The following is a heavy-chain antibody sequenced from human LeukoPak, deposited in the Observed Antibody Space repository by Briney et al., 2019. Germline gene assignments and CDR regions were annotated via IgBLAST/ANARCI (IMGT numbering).Heavy chain of an antibody. CDR3: AREVVEMAANPAGD. CDR1: GGSISSGSYY. J-gene: IGHJ3*01. CDR2: IYTSGST. D-gene: IGHD5-24*01. Sequence: SETLSLTCTVSGGSISSGSYYWSWIRQPAGKGLEWIGRIYTSGSTNYNPSLKSRVTISVDTSKNQFSLKLSSVTAADTAVYYCAREVVEMAANPAGDWGQGTMVTVSS. V-gene: IGHV4-61*02.